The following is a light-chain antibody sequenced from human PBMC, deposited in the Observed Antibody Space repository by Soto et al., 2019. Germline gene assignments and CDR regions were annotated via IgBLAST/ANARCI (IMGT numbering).Light chain of an antibody. CDR3: QQYNNWPRT. Sequence: EVVLTQSPGALSMSPGERATLSCRASQSVDSSYFAWYQQRPGQAPRLLISETSTRATGIPARFSGSGSGTEFTLTISSLQSEDFAVYYCQQYNNWPRTFGQGTKV. CDR2: ETS. V-gene: IGKV3-15*01. CDR1: QSVDSSY. J-gene: IGKJ1*01.